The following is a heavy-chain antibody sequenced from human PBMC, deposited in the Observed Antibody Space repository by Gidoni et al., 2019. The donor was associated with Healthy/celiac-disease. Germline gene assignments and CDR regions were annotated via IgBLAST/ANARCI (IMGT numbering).Heavy chain of an antibody. CDR3: AKDNAARPQYYFDY. Sequence: EVQLVESGGGLLQPGRSLRLSCAASGFTFDDYAMHWVRQAPGKGLEWVSGISWNSGSIGYADSVKGRFTISRDNAKNSLYLQMNSLRAEDTALYYCAKDNAARPQYYFDYWGQGTLVTVSS. CDR2: ISWNSGSI. CDR1: GFTFDDYA. J-gene: IGHJ4*02. D-gene: IGHD2-2*01. V-gene: IGHV3-9*01.